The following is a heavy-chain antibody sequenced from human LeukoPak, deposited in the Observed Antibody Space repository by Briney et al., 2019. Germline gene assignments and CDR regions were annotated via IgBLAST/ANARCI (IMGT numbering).Heavy chain of an antibody. V-gene: IGHV3-30-3*01. D-gene: IGHD6-19*01. CDR1: GFTFSSYA. CDR2: ISYDGSNK. J-gene: IGHJ4*02. Sequence: GGSLRLSCAASGFTFSSYAMHWVRQAPGKGLEWVAVISYDGSNKYYADSVKGRFTISRGNSKNTLYLQMNSLRAEDTAVYYCARVAVAGTPEFDYWGQGTLVTVSS. CDR3: ARVAVAGTPEFDY.